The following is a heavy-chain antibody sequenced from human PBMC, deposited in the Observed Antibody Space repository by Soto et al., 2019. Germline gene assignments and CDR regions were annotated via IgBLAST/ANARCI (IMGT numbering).Heavy chain of an antibody. CDR1: GFTFSSYA. J-gene: IGHJ4*02. D-gene: IGHD3-3*01. V-gene: IGHV3-23*01. Sequence: EVQLLESGEGFVQPGGSLRLSGTASGFTFSSYAMDWVREAPGKGLEWLSAISGGGDASHYADSVKGRFTISRDNSKNTLFLQMSSLRAEDTAVYYCAKRPTDFWSGYWPSVYWGQGTLVTVSS. CDR2: ISGGGDAS. CDR3: AKRPTDFWSGYWPSVY.